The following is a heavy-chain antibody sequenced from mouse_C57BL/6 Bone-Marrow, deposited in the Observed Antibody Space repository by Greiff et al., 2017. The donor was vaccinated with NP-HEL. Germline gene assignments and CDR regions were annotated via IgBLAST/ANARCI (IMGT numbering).Heavy chain of an antibody. D-gene: IGHD1-1*01. V-gene: IGHV1-82*01. CDR3: ANSSGSSLSYWYFDV. J-gene: IGHJ1*03. Sequence: VQLQQSGPELVKPGASVKISCKASGYAFSSSWMNWVKQRPGKGLEWIGRIYPGDGDTNYNGKFKGKATLTADKSSSTAYMQLSILTSEDAAVYFCANSSGSSLSYWYFDVWGTGTTVTVSS. CDR1: GYAFSSSW. CDR2: IYPGDGDT.